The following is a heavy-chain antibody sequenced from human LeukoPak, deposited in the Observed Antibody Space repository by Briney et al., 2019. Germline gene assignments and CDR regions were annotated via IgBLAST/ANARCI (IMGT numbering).Heavy chain of an antibody. J-gene: IGHJ4*02. CDR3: ARDKEAAVDFWSGYYPL. Sequence: GGSLRLSCAASGFIFSSYWMGWVRQAPGKGLEWVANIKRDGSERYYEDSVKGRVTISRDNAQNSLYLQMNSLRDEDTAVYYCARDKEAAVDFWSGYYPLWGQGTLVTVSS. CDR1: GFIFSSYW. CDR2: IKRDGSER. D-gene: IGHD3-3*01. V-gene: IGHV3-7*01.